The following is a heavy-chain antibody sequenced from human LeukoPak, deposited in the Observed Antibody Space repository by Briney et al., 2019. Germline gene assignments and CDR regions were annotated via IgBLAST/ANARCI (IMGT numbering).Heavy chain of an antibody. J-gene: IGHJ6*02. V-gene: IGHV1-2*04. CDR2: INPNSGGT. Sequence: ASVKVSCTASGYTFTGYYMHWVRQAPGQGLEWMGWINPNSGGTNYAQKFQGWVTMTTDTSTSTAYMELRSLRSDDTAVYYCARDGNYMVVVVSSPPGAANYYGRDVWGQGTRYTVSS. D-gene: IGHD2-15*01. CDR1: GYTFTGYY. CDR3: ARDGNYMVVVVSSPPGAANYYGRDV.